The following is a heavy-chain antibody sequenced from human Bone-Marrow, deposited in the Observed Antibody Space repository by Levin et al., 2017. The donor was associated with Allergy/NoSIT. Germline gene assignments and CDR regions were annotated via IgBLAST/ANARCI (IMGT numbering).Heavy chain of an antibody. D-gene: IGHD2-21*01. Sequence: GGSLRLSCVVSGFTFSNYAMSWIRQTPDKGLEWISIISGNSRVIYYADSVRGRFTISRDNSKNTLYLQMSSLRVEDTALSYSVSSRDGPYIPIAYWGQGTLVTVSS. J-gene: IGHJ4*02. CDR1: GFTFSNYA. V-gene: IGHV3-23*01. CDR2: ISGNSRVI. CDR3: VSSRDGPYIPIAY.